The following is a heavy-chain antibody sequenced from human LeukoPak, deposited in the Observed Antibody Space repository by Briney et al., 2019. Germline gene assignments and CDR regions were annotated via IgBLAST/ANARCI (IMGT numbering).Heavy chain of an antibody. V-gene: IGHV4-31*03. CDR1: GGSISSGGYY. CDR3: ARVSDYAYSLIRELGFDP. CDR2: IYYSGST. D-gene: IGHD2-15*01. Sequence: SETLSLTCTVSGGSISSGGYYWSWIRQHPGKGLEWIGYIYYSGSTYHNPSLKSRVTISVDTSKNQFSLKLSSVTAADTAVYYCARVSDYAYSLIRELGFDPWGQGTLVTVSS. J-gene: IGHJ5*02.